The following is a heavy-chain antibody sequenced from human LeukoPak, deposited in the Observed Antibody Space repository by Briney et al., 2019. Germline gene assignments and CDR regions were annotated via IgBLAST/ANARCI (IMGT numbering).Heavy chain of an antibody. CDR3: ARHLHDSSGYYDY. D-gene: IGHD3-22*01. CDR2: IIPILGIA. CDR1: GGTFSSYA. Sequence: SVKVSCKASGGTFSSYAISWVRQAPGQGLEWMGRIIPILGIANYAQKFQGRVTITADKSTSTAYMELSSLRSEDTAVFYCARHLHDSSGYYDYWGQGTLVTVSS. V-gene: IGHV1-69*04. J-gene: IGHJ4*02.